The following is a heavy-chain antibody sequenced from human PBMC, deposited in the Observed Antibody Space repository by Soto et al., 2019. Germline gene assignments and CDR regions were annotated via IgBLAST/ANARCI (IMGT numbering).Heavy chain of an antibody. D-gene: IGHD4-17*01. Sequence: SETLSLTCTVSGGSITTSYWSWIRQPPGKGLEWIGYFSHSGSTNYNPSLKSRVTISVDTSKNQFSLKLSSVTAADTAVYYCARRTVTFDYWGRGTLLTVSS. CDR1: GGSITTSY. CDR2: FSHSGST. V-gene: IGHV4-59*08. J-gene: IGHJ4*02. CDR3: ARRTVTFDY.